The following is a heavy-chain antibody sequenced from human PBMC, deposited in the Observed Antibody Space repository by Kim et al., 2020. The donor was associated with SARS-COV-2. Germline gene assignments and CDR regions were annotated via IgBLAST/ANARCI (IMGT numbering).Heavy chain of an antibody. CDR2: ISYDGSNK. Sequence: GGSLRLSCAASGFTFSSYGMHWVRQAPGKGLEWVAVISYDGSNKYYADSVKGRFTISRDNSKNTLYLQMNSLRAEDTAVYYCAKDLGWEARNYYYYGMDVWGQGTTVTVSS. V-gene: IGHV3-30*18. CDR3: AKDLGWEARNYYYYGMDV. CDR1: GFTFSSYG. J-gene: IGHJ6*02. D-gene: IGHD1-26*01.